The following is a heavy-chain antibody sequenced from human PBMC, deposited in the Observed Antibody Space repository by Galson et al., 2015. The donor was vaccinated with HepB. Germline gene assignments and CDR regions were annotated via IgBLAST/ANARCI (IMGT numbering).Heavy chain of an antibody. CDR1: GFTFSSYW. J-gene: IGHJ4*02. CDR3: ASLTGPPF. D-gene: IGHD7-27*01. V-gene: IGHV3-74*01. Sequence: SLRLSCAASGFTFSSYWMHWVRQAPGKGLAWVSRINSDGSSTSYADSVKGRFTISRDNAKNTLYLQMNSLRAEDTAVYYCASLTGPPFWGQGTLVTVSS. CDR2: INSDGSST.